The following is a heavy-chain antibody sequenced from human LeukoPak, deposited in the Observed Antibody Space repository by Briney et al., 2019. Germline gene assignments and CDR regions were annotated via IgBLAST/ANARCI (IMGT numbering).Heavy chain of an antibody. CDR2: IYYSGST. CDR1: GGSVSSGSYY. V-gene: IGHV4-61*01. CDR3: ARVPGGGTAAN. Sequence: PSETLSLTCTVSGGSVSSGSYYWSWIRQPPGKGLEWIGYIYYSGSTNYNPSLKSRVTISVDTSKNQFSLKLSSVIAADTAVYYCARVPGGGTAANWGQGTMVTVAS. D-gene: IGHD1-7*01. J-gene: IGHJ3*01.